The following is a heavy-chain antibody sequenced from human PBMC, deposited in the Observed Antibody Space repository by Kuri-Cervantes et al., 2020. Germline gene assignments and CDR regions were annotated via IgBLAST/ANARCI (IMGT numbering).Heavy chain of an antibody. V-gene: IGHV1-18*01. J-gene: IGHJ6*02. CDR2: ISAYNGNT. Sequence: ASVKVSCKASGYTFTSYGISWVRQAPGQGLEWMGWISAYNGNTNYAQKLQGRVTMTRDTSTSTVYMELSSLRSEDTAVYYCARENRGQLWYHGPGGGMDVWGQGTTVTVSS. CDR1: GYTFTSYG. D-gene: IGHD5-18*01. CDR3: ARENRGQLWYHGPGGGMDV.